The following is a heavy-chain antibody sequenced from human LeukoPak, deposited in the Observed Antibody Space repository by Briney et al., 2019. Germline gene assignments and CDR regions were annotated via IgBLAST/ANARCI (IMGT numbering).Heavy chain of an antibody. Sequence: GGSLRLSCAASGLTFDDYAMHWVRQAPGKGLEWVSGISWNSGSIGYADSVKGRFTISRDNAKNSLYLQMNSLRAEDTALYYCAKVRGVIVANEYYFDYWGQGTLVTVSS. D-gene: IGHD3-10*01. CDR1: GLTFDDYA. CDR3: AKVRGVIVANEYYFDY. CDR2: ISWNSGSI. J-gene: IGHJ4*02. V-gene: IGHV3-9*01.